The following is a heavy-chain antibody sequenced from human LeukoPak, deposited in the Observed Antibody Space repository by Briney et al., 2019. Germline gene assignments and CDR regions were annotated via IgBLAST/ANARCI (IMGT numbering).Heavy chain of an antibody. CDR3: ARDAYSYGYSDY. Sequence: GSLRLSCAASGFTFSSYEMNWVRQAPGKGLEWVSYISSRGSTIYYADSVKGRFTISRDNSKNTLYLQMNSLRAEDTAVYYCARDAYSYGYSDYWGQGTLVTVSS. D-gene: IGHD5-18*01. CDR1: GFTFSSYE. CDR2: ISSRGSTI. J-gene: IGHJ4*02. V-gene: IGHV3-48*03.